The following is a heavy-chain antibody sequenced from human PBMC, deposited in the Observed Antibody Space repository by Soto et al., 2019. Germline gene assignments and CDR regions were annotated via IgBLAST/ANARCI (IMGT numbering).Heavy chain of an antibody. CDR3: AKGSDIVVVPAAILYDY. CDR1: GFTFSSYA. V-gene: IGHV3-23*01. D-gene: IGHD2-2*02. J-gene: IGHJ4*02. Sequence: WGSLRLSCAASGFTFSSYAMILFRHSPLKWLEWVSAISGSGGSTYYADSVKGRFTISRDNSKNTLYLQMNSLRAEDTAVYYCAKGSDIVVVPAAILYDYWGQGTLVTVSS. CDR2: ISGSGGST.